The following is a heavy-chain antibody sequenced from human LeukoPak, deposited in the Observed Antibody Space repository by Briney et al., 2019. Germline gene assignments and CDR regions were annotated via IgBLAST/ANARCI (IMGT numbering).Heavy chain of an antibody. Sequence: SETLSLTCSVSGGSISSSSYYWGWIRQPPGKGLEWIGSIYYSGSTYYNPSLKSRVTISVDTSKNQFSLKLSSVTAADTAVYYCASHPYDPIFDYWGQGTLVTVSS. CDR2: IYYSGST. J-gene: IGHJ4*02. CDR3: ASHPYDPIFDY. V-gene: IGHV4-39*01. CDR1: GGSISSSSYY. D-gene: IGHD3-22*01.